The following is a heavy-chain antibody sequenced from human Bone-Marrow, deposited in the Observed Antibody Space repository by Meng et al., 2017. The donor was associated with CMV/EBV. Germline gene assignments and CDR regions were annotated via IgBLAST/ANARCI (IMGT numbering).Heavy chain of an antibody. CDR3: AKDHVVAGTPLDY. V-gene: IGHV3-7*01. D-gene: IGHD6-19*01. CDR1: GFVFSDFW. Sequence: GGSLRLSYAASGFVFSDFWMLWVRQAPGKGLDWVAIINQDGTQTYYADSVKGRFTISRDNAKDSMFLLMDNLGAEDTAVYYCAKDHVVAGTPLDYWGQGTLVTVSS. CDR2: INQDGTQT. J-gene: IGHJ4*02.